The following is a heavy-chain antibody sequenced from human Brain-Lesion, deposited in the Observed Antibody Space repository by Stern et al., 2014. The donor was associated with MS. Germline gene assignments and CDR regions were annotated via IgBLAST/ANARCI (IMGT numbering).Heavy chain of an antibody. Sequence: VQLVASGGGLMQPGGSLRLSCVASGFTVSSTYMSWVRQAPGKGLEWVSVLSSGGDTRYGDSVKGRFTISRDTSKNTLYLQMDNLRADDTAVYYCARYCSGGSCYFHGLDVWGQGTTVTVSS. V-gene: IGHV3-53*01. J-gene: IGHJ6*02. CDR2: LSSGGDT. CDR1: GFTVSSTY. CDR3: ARYCSGGSCYFHGLDV. D-gene: IGHD2-15*01.